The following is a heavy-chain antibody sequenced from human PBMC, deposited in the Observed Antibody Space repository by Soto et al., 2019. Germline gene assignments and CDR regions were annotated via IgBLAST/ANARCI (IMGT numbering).Heavy chain of an antibody. CDR3: ARDGSRTGWYSGDY. CDR2: IYYSGDS. V-gene: IGHV4-59*01. Sequence: SETLSLTCTVSGDSITNYYRSWIRQPPGKGLEWTGHIYYSGDSKYNPSLQSRLTISLDTSRNQLSLQLSSVTAADTAIYYCARDGSRTGWYSGDYWGQGTLVTVSS. CDR1: GDSITNYY. D-gene: IGHD6-19*01. J-gene: IGHJ4*02.